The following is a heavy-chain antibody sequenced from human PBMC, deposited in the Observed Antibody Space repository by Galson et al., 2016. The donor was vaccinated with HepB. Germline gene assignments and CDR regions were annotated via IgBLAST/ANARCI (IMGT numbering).Heavy chain of an antibody. J-gene: IGHJ5*02. Sequence: SLRLSCAGSGFVFSRYGMHWIRQAPGAGLEWISLIWSDGDTKFYADSVKGRFSISRDNSKNTLYLTLNSLRAYDTAVYYCAKDFSKTTATIGRGNWFDPWGQGTLVTVSS. CDR1: GFVFSRYG. CDR3: AKDFSKTTATIGRGNWFDP. D-gene: IGHD5-12*01. V-gene: IGHV3-33*06. CDR2: IWSDGDTK.